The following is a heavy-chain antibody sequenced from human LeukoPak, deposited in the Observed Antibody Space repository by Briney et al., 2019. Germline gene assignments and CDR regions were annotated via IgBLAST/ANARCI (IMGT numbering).Heavy chain of an antibody. J-gene: IGHJ4*02. CDR1: GGSFSGYY. D-gene: IGHD4-17*01. V-gene: IGHV4-34*01. CDR3: ARERWDDYGDYRAVGGNLYFDY. Sequence: SETLSLTCAVYGGSFSGYYWSWIRQPPGKGLEWIGSIYYSGSTYYNPSLKSRVTISVDTSKNQFSLKLSSVTAADTAVYYCARERWDDYGDYRAVGGNLYFDYWGQGTLVTVSS. CDR2: IYYSGST.